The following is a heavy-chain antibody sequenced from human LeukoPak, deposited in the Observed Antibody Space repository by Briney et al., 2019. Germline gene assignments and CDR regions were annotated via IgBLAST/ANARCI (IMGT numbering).Heavy chain of an antibody. CDR3: ARLSGGTQWLAPFDY. V-gene: IGHV4-39*01. CDR2: IYYSGST. Sequence: SETLSLSCTVSGGSISSSSYYWGWIRQPPGKGLERIGTIYYSGSTYYNASLKSRLTISVDTSKNQFSLKLSSVTAADTAVYYCARLSGGTQWLAPFDYWGQGTLVTVSS. CDR1: GGSISSSSYY. D-gene: IGHD6-19*01. J-gene: IGHJ4*02.